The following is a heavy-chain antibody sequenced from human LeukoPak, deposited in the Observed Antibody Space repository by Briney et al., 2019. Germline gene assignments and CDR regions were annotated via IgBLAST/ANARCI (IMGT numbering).Heavy chain of an antibody. CDR3: AKDREDGYNYYDY. CDR2: ISGSGGST. Sequence: GGSLRLSCAASGFTFSSYAMSWVRQAPGKGLEWVSAISGSGGSTYYADSVKGRFTISRDNSKNTLYLQMNRLRAEDTAVYYCAKDREDGYNYYDYWGQGTLVTVSS. J-gene: IGHJ4*02. CDR1: GFTFSSYA. V-gene: IGHV3-23*01. D-gene: IGHD5-24*01.